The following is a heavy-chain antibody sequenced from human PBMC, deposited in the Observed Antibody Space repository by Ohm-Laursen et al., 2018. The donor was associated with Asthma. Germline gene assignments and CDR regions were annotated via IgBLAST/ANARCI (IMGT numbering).Heavy chain of an antibody. V-gene: IGHV3-30-3*01. CDR1: GFTFSSYA. D-gene: IGHD6-13*01. CDR3: ARELAYSSSWYLRSPISWFDP. J-gene: IGHJ5*02. CDR2: ISYDGSNK. Sequence: SLRLSCAASGFTFSSYAMHWVRQAPGKGLEWVAVISYDGSNKYYADSVKGRFTISRDNSKNTLYLQMNSLRAEDTAVYYCARELAYSSSWYLRSPISWFDPWGQGTLVTVSS.